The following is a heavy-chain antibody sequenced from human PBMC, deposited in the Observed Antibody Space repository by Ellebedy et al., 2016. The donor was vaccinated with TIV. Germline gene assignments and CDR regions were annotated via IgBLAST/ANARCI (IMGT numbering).Heavy chain of an antibody. Sequence: GGSLRLSCEVSGFTVSNNYMTWVRQAPGKGLEWVSSINSDGSPTRYADSVQGRFAISRDNAKNTLYLQMNSVRAEDTAVYSCARAMYSSGWYFGYWGQGTLVTVSS. D-gene: IGHD6-19*01. CDR3: ARAMYSSGWYFGY. CDR2: INSDGSPT. J-gene: IGHJ4*02. V-gene: IGHV3-74*01. CDR1: GFTVSNNY.